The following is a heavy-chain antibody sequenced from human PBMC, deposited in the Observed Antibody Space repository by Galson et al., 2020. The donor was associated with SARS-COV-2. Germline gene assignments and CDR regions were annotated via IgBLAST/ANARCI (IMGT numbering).Heavy chain of an antibody. D-gene: IGHD3-10*01. CDR1: GYTFTSYA. CDR2: ISAYSGNT. Sequence: ALVKVSCKASGYTFTSYAINWVRQAPGQGLEWMGWISAYSGNTNYAQKFQGRVTMTTDTSTSTGYMELRSLRSDDTAVYYCARDIYYGSGVFDYWGQGTLVTVFS. CDR3: ARDIYYGSGVFDY. V-gene: IGHV1-18*01. J-gene: IGHJ4*02.